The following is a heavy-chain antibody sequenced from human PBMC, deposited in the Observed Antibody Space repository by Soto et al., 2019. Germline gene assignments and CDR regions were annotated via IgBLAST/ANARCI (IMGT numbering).Heavy chain of an antibody. CDR1: GFSFSNYN. CDR3: ARDFGHGYYLDY. Sequence: PGGSLRLSCAASGFSFSNYNMSWVRQASGKGLEWVSYITDSSDTVHYADSVRGRFTISRDNAESSLYLQMNSLRDEDTAVYFCARDFGHGYYLDYWGRGTLVTVSS. D-gene: IGHD3-3*01. V-gene: IGHV3-48*02. J-gene: IGHJ4*02. CDR2: ITDSSDTV.